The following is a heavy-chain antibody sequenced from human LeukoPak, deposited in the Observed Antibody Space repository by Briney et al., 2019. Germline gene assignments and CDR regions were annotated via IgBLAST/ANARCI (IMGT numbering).Heavy chain of an antibody. CDR1: GFTFSSYA. J-gene: IGHJ3*02. CDR3: AKGGVVVSPTGAFDI. CDR2: ISWNSGSI. Sequence: GGSLRLSCAASGFTFSSYAVHWVRQAPGKGLEWVSGISWNSGSIGYADSVKGRFTISRDNAKNSLYLQMNSLRAEDTALYYCAKGGVVVSPTGAFDIWGQGTMVTVSS. D-gene: IGHD2-15*01. V-gene: IGHV3-9*01.